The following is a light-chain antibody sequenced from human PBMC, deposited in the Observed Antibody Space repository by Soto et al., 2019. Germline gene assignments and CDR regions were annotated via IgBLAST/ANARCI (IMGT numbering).Light chain of an antibody. Sequence: DIQMTQSPSSLSATVGDRVTITCRASQTIDTYLNWYQQKPGTAPNLLIYGAYTLQTGVPSRFSGSGSGTDFPLTISGLQPEDCATYYCQQTYTTPRTFGLGTKV. CDR3: QQTYTTPRT. J-gene: IGKJ1*01. CDR1: QTIDTY. CDR2: GAY. V-gene: IGKV1-39*01.